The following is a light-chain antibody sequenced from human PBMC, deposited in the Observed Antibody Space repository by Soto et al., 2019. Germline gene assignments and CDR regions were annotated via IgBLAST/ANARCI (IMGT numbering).Light chain of an antibody. Sequence: EIVLTQSTGTLSLSPGDRATLSCRASQSVTSSYLAWFQQKPGQAPRLLIYEASSRATGIPDSFSGSGSGPDFTVTINRLEPEDFAVYSCHQYGSSPLTFGQGTKLEIK. J-gene: IGKJ2*01. CDR2: EAS. V-gene: IGKV3-20*01. CDR1: QSVTSSY. CDR3: HQYGSSPLT.